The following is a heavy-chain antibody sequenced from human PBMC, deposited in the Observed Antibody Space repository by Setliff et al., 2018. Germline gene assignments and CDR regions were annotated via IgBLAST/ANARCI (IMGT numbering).Heavy chain of an antibody. CDR2: IYYSGST. J-gene: IGHJ4*02. V-gene: IGHV4-39*07. CDR1: GGSISSSSYY. Sequence: SETLSLTCTVSGGSISSSSYYWGWIRQPPGKGLGWIGSIYYSGSTYYNPSLKSRVTISVDTSKNQFSLKLSSVTAADTAVYYCARRETYYNFWSGYYAYWGQGTLVTVSS. CDR3: ARRETYYNFWSGYYAY. D-gene: IGHD3-3*01.